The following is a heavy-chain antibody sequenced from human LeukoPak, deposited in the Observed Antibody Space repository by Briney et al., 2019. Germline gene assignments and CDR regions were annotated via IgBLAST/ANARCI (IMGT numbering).Heavy chain of an antibody. D-gene: IGHD2-21*02. CDR2: ISGSGGST. J-gene: IGHJ1*01. CDR1: GFTFSSYS. V-gene: IGHV3-23*01. Sequence: PGGSLRLSCAASGFTFSSYSMNWVRQAPGKGLEWVSAISGSGGSTYYADSVRGRFTISRDNSKNTLYLQMNSLRAEDTAVYYCAKDGGAYCGGDCYAGYFHQWGQGTLVTASS. CDR3: AKDGGAYCGGDCYAGYFHQ.